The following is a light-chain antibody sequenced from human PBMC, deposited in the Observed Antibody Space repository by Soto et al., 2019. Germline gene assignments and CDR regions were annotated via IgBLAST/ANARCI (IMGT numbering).Light chain of an antibody. Sequence: EIGVSTSSYTLPESRSERVTXSCRASQSVDINLAWYQQKPGHAPRLLIYGASTRATDMPGRFSGRGAGAEFTLTISSLQSEDFAVYYCHQYRTSPRTFGQGTKV. J-gene: IGKJ1*01. CDR2: GAS. CDR3: HQYRTSPRT. V-gene: IGKV3-15*01. CDR1: QSVDIN.